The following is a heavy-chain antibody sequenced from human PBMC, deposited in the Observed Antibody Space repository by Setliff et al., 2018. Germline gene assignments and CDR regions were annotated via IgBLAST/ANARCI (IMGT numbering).Heavy chain of an antibody. CDR2: INHSAST. D-gene: IGHD1-7*01. J-gene: IGHJ4*02. Sequence: PSETLSLTCAASGGSFSDYYWTWIRQPPGKGLEWIGEINHSASTNYNPSLKSRLTVSRDNAKNSLYLQLDSLTADDTAVYYCARGSLSGTTYPSDYWGQGTLVTVSS. CDR3: ARGSLSGTTYPSDY. V-gene: IGHV4-34*01. CDR1: GGSFSDYY.